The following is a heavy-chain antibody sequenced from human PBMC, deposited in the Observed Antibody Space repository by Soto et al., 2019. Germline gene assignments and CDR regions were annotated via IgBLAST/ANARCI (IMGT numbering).Heavy chain of an antibody. J-gene: IGHJ6*02. D-gene: IGHD1-20*01. V-gene: IGHV1-69*12. CDR2: IIPIFGTA. CDR1: GGTFSSYA. CDR3: ARSITGTVRYYYGMDV. Sequence: QVQLVQSGAEVKKPGSSVKVSCKASGGTFSSYAISWVRQAPGQGLEWMGGIIPIFGTANSAQKFQGRVTITADESTSTAYMELSSLRSEATAVYYCARSITGTVRYYYGMDVWGQGATVTGSS.